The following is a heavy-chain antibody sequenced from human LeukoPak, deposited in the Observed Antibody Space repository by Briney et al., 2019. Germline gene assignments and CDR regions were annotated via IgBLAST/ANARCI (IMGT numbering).Heavy chain of an antibody. CDR2: IYHSGST. D-gene: IGHD6-6*01. J-gene: IGHJ6*02. CDR3: ARSVSSSPGYYYYYYGMDV. Sequence: PSETLSLTCTVSGGSISSYYWSWIRQPPGKGLEWIGYIYHSGSTNYNPSLKSRVTISVDTSKNQFSLELSSVTAADTAVYYCARSVSSSPGYYYYYYGMDVWGQGTTVTVSS. V-gene: IGHV4-59*01. CDR1: GGSISSYY.